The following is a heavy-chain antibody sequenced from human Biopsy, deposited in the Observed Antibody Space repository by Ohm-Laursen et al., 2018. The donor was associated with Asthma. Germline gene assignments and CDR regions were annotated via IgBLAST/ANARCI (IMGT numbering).Heavy chain of an antibody. CDR2: FDAEDGET. CDR3: ANSVSFAVWDWFDP. Sequence: GASVKVSCKVSGSSLTKISMHWARQAPGKGLEWLGGFDAEDGETIHAQGFEGRVTMMEESFTNTAYLELRSLRSEDTAVYYCANSVSFAVWDWFDPWGQGTLVIVSS. V-gene: IGHV1-24*01. D-gene: IGHD3-16*01. J-gene: IGHJ5*02. CDR1: GSSLTKIS.